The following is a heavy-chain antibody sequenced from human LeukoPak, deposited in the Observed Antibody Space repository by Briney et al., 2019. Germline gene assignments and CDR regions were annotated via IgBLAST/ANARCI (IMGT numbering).Heavy chain of an antibody. D-gene: IGHD2-2*01. V-gene: IGHV1-8*01. CDR2: RNPNSGNT. J-gene: IGHJ5*02. CDR1: GYTFTSYD. Sequence: ASVKVSCKASGYTFTSYDINWVRQATGQGLEWMGWRNPNSGNTGYEQKFQGRVTMTRNTSISTAYMELSSLRSEDTAVYYCARHHESRYCSSTSCPTGWFDPWGQGTLVTVSS. CDR3: ARHHESRYCSSTSCPTGWFDP.